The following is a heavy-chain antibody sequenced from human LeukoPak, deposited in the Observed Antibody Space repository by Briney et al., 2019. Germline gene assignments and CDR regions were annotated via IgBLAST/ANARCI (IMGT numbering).Heavy chain of an antibody. Sequence: ASVKVSCKASGYTFTSYDIIWVRQAPGQGLEWMGWISAYNGNTKYSQKLQGRVTMTTDTSTTTAHMELRSLRPDDTALYYCARVGSMTIFGVIPERDFYFDYWGQGTLVTVSS. V-gene: IGHV1-18*01. CDR2: ISAYNGNT. J-gene: IGHJ4*02. CDR3: ARVGSMTIFGVIPERDFYFDY. D-gene: IGHD3-3*01. CDR1: GYTFTSYD.